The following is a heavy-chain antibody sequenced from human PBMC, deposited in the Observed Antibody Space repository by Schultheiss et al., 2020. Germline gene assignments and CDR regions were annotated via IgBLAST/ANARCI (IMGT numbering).Heavy chain of an antibody. Sequence: GGSLRLSCAASGFTFSNHGMHWVRQAPGKGLEWVAIISYDAGNKYYADSVKGRFTISRDNAKNSLYLQMNSLRAEDMVVYYCAKGRTGRTVTEPFDYWGQGTLVTVSS. CDR3: AKGRTGRTVTEPFDY. D-gene: IGHD4-17*01. CDR1: GFTFSNHG. V-gene: IGHV3-33*03. CDR2: ISYDAGNK. J-gene: IGHJ4*02.